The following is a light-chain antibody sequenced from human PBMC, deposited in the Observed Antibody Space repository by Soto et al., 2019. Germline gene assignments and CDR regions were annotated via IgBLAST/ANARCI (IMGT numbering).Light chain of an antibody. CDR1: QSISNY. V-gene: IGKV1-39*01. J-gene: IGKJ1*01. CDR2: GAS. CDR3: QQSHSVPWT. Sequence: DIQMTQSPSSLSASVGDRVTITCRASQSISNYLNWYQQIPGKGPKVLIYGASNLQSGVPSRFSGSGSGTDFTHTISSLPPEDFATYYCQQSHSVPWTFGQGTRVDIK.